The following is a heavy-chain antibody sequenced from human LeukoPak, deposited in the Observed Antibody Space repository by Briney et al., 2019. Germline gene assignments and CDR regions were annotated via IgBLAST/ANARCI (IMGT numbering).Heavy chain of an antibody. J-gene: IGHJ4*02. CDR1: GDTFSSYA. V-gene: IGHV1-69*01. Sequence: SVKVSCKASGDTFSSYAISWVRQAPGQGLEWMGGIIPIFGTANYAQKFQGRVTITADESTSTAYMELSSLRSEDTAVCYCASPGGHYYGSGSYYKFDYWGQGTLVTVSS. CDR3: ASPGGHYYGSGSYYKFDY. CDR2: IIPIFGTA. D-gene: IGHD3-10*01.